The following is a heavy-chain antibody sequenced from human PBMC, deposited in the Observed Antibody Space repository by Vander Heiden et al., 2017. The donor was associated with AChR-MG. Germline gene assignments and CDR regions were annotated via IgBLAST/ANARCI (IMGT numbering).Heavy chain of an antibody. CDR2: IDYSGNT. J-gene: IGHJ4*02. Sequence: QLQLQESGPGLVKPSETLSLPCTVSGGCISRSSYYWGCIRQPPGKGLGWIGSIDYSGNTYYNPALRSRVTMSVDTSKSQCSLKLRSVTAADTAVYYCAGLRGTRPDYWGQGILVTVSS. CDR1: GGCISRSSYY. CDR3: AGLRGTRPDY. V-gene: IGHV4-39*01.